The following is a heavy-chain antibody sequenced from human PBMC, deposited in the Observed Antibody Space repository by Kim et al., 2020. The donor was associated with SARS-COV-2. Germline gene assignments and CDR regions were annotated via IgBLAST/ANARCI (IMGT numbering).Heavy chain of an antibody. V-gene: IGHV1-18*01. CDR3: ARINWNSHGGYYYYYYGMDV. Sequence: ASVKVSCKASGYTFTSYGISWVRQAPGQGLEWMGWISAYNGNTNYAQKLQGRVTMTTDTSTSTAYMELRSLRSDDTAVYYCARINWNSHGGYYYYYYGMDVWGQGTTVTVSS. J-gene: IGHJ6*02. D-gene: IGHD1-7*01. CDR1: GYTFTSYG. CDR2: ISAYNGNT.